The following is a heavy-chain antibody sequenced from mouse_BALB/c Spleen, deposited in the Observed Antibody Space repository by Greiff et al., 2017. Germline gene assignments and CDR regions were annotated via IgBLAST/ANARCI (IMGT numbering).Heavy chain of an antibody. V-gene: IGHV1S135*01. CDR2: IDPFNGGT. J-gene: IGHJ2*01. CDR1: GYSFTSYY. Sequence: EVQLQQSGPELMKPGASVKISCKASGYSFTSYYMHWVKQSHGKSLEWIGYIDPFNGGTSHNQKFKGKATLTVDKSSSTAYMHLSSLTSEDSAVYYCARRNFDYWGQGTTLTVSS. CDR3: ARRNFDY.